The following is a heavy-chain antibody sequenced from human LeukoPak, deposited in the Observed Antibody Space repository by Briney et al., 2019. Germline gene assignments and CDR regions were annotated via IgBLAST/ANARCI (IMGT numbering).Heavy chain of an antibody. CDR3: ALIPYCTTTACYNFDF. V-gene: IGHV3-30*03. CDR2: ISYDGSNK. Sequence: PGRSLRLSCAASGFTFSSYGMHWVRQAPGKGLEWVAVISYDGSNKYYADSVKGRFTISRDNSKNTLYLQMNSLRAEDTAVYYCALIPYCTTTACYNFDFWGQGTLVTVS. CDR1: GFTFSSYG. D-gene: IGHD2-2*02. J-gene: IGHJ4*02.